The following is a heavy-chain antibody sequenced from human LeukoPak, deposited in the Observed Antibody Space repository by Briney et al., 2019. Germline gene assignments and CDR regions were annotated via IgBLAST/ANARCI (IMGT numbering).Heavy chain of an antibody. CDR3: ARDLRDFGVISYFDF. D-gene: IGHD3-3*01. V-gene: IGHV3-21*06. J-gene: IGHJ4*02. Sequence: PGGSLRLSCAASGFTFSNYNMNWVRQAPGKGLEWVSSISSSSRYISYADSLKGRLTISRDNARNSLHLQMNSLRTEDTAVYFCARDLRDFGVISYFDFWGQGTLVTVSS. CDR2: ISSSSRYI. CDR1: GFTFSNYN.